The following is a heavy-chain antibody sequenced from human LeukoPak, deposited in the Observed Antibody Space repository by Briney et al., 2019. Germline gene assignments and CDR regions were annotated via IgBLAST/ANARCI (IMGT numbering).Heavy chain of an antibody. J-gene: IGHJ4*02. Sequence: SETLSLTCAVYGGSFSGYYWSWIRQPPGKGLEWIGEINLSGSTNYNPSLKSRVTISVDTSKNQFSLKLSSVTAADTAVYYCARGAHYYDILTGYPRPQYYFDYWGQGTLVTVSS. D-gene: IGHD3-9*01. CDR1: GGSFSGYY. CDR3: ARGAHYYDILTGYPRPQYYFDY. CDR2: INLSGST. V-gene: IGHV4-34*01.